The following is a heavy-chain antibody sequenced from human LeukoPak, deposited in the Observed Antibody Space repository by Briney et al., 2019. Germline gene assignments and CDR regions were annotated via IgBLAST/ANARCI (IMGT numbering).Heavy chain of an antibody. Sequence: GRTLRLSPAASGLRLDDFAMHWVRQSPGKGLKWVSLVSGHGGSTYYADSVKGRFATSRDNSKNSLCLQMNSLRTEDTDLYYCAKDTSRAGELDYGRQGTLVPVSS. CDR3: AKDTSRAGELDY. V-gene: IGHV3-43*02. D-gene: IGHD7-27*01. CDR2: VSGHGGST. J-gene: IGHJ4*02. CDR1: GLRLDDFA.